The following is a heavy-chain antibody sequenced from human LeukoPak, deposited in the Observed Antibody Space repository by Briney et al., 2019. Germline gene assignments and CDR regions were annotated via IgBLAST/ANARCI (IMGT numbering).Heavy chain of an antibody. CDR3: ARVPLNWNYVVYYFDY. D-gene: IGHD1-7*01. CDR2: ISSSGSTI. Sequence: KPGGSLRLSCAASGFTFSDYYMSWIRQAPGKGLEWVSYISSSGSTIYYADSVKGRFTISRDNAKNSLYLQMNSLRAEDTAVYYCARVPLNWNYVVYYFDYWGQGTLVTVSS. J-gene: IGHJ4*02. CDR1: GFTFSDYY. V-gene: IGHV3-11*04.